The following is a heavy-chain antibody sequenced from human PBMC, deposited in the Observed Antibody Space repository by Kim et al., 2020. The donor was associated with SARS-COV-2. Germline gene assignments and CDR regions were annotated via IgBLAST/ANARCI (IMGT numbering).Heavy chain of an antibody. CDR3: ARQGYCSSNSCYADY. J-gene: IGHJ4*02. V-gene: IGHV4-39*01. CDR2: IYYSGST. Sequence: SETLSLTCTVSGGSISSSSYYWGWIRQPPGKGLEWIGSIYYSGSTYYNPSLKSRVTISVDTSKNQFSLKLSSVTAADTAVYYCARQGYCSSNSCYADYWGQGTLFTLSS. D-gene: IGHD2-2*01. CDR1: GGSISSSSYY.